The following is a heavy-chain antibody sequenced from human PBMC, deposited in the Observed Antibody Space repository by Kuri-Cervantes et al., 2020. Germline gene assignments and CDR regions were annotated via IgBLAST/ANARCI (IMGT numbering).Heavy chain of an antibody. D-gene: IGHD1-26*01. V-gene: IGHV3-30*04. Sequence: GGSLRLSCAASGFTFSSYAMHWVRQAPGKGLEWVAVISYDGSIRYYIDSVKGRFTISRDNSKNRLYLQMNSLRAEDTAVYYCARVLSRSGSFDYWGQGTLVTVSS. CDR1: GFTFSSYA. CDR2: ISYDGSIR. J-gene: IGHJ4*02. CDR3: ARVLSRSGSFDY.